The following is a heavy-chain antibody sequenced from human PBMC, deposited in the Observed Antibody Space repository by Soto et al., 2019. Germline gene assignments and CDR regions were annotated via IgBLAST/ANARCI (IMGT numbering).Heavy chain of an antibody. J-gene: IGHJ4*02. D-gene: IGHD1-26*01. Sequence: QVQLQESGPGLVKPSQTLSLTCSVSGASTVSHYHWTWIRQPPGKDLLWMGYFFNTGTTFYNPSLTSRLCISMDTFGNHFALELRSAAAADTAVYYCAFALGPTTGLDFWGQGTLVTVSS. V-gene: IGHV4-31*02. CDR1: GASTVSHYH. CDR3: AFALGPTTGLDF. CDR2: FFNTGTT.